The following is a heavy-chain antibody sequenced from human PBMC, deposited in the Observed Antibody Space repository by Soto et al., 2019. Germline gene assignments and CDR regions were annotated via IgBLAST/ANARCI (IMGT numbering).Heavy chain of an antibody. D-gene: IGHD4-17*01. V-gene: IGHV1-18*01. CDR3: ARLLYGDYDY. CDR1: GYSFTTSG. J-gene: IGHJ4*02. CDR2: ISTYNGNT. Sequence: QAQLVQSGAEVKEPGASVKVSCKASGYSFTTSGITWVRPAPGQGLEWMGWISTYNGNTNYAQKLQDRVTLTTDTSTSTAYMELRSLRSDDTAVYYCARLLYGDYDYWGQGTLVTVSS.